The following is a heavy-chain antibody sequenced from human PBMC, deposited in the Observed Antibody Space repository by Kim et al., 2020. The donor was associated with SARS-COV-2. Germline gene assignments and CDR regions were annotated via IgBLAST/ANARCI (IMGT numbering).Heavy chain of an antibody. D-gene: IGHD6-13*01. CDR1: GFTFSNYG. V-gene: IGHV3-33*01. CDR2: IWYDGSNK. J-gene: IGHJ6*02. CDR3: ARAKEKDQLVLNGMDV. Sequence: GGSLRLSCATSGFTFSNYGMHWVRQAPGKGLEWVAVIWYDGSNKFYGDSVKGRFTISRDNSKNTLFLQMSSLRADDTAVYYCARAKEKDQLVLNGMDVWGQGTTVTVSS.